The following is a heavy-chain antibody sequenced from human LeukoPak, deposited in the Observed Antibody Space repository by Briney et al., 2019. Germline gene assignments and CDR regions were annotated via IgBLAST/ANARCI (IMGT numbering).Heavy chain of an antibody. CDR2: INPNSGGT. V-gene: IGHV1-2*06. CDR3: ARIGVRGVIYRDY. Sequence: ASVKVSCKASGYTFTSYDINWVRQATGQGLEWMGRINPNSGGTNYAQKFQGRVTMTRDTSISTAYMELSRLRSDDTAVYYCARIGVRGVIYRDYWGQGTLVTVSS. J-gene: IGHJ4*02. D-gene: IGHD3-10*01. CDR1: GYTFTSYD.